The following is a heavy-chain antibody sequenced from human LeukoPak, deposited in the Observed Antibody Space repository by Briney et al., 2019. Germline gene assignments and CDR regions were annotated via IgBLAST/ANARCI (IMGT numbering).Heavy chain of an antibody. V-gene: IGHV1-46*01. CDR2: LNPSRGTT. J-gene: IGHJ4*02. CDR3: ARDATRGIGGSYDLDF. CDR1: GYNFSSYY. Sequence: ASVKLSCKASGYNFSSYYIQWVRQDPGQGLEWMGLLNPSRGTTAYAPKFQGRVTMTRDTSSNTVYMELRGLRSDDTAIYYCARDATRGIGGSYDLDFWGQGSLVTGSS. D-gene: IGHD3-16*01.